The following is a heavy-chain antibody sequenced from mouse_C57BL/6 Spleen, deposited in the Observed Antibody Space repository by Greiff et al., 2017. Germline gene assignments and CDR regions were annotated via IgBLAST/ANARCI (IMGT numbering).Heavy chain of an antibody. Sequence: VQLQESGPELVKPGASVKISCKASGYAFSSSWMNWVKQRPGKGLVWIGRIYPGDGDTNYNGKFKGKATLTADKSSSTAYMQLSSLTSEDSAVYFCSYSNFSWFAYWGQGTLVTVSA. V-gene: IGHV1-82*01. J-gene: IGHJ3*01. CDR3: SYSNFSWFAY. CDR1: GYAFSSSW. CDR2: IYPGDGDT. D-gene: IGHD2-5*01.